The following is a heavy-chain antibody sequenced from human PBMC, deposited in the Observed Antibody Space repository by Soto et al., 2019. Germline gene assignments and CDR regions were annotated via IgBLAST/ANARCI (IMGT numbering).Heavy chain of an antibody. CDR1: GFTFSSYA. J-gene: IGHJ6*02. V-gene: IGHV3-30-3*01. D-gene: IGHD3-22*01. CDR3: ARDHSGYSDYYYYGMDV. CDR2: ISYDGSNK. Sequence: QVQLVESGGGVVQPGRSLRLSCAASGFTFSSYAMHWVRQAPGKGLEWVAVISYDGSNKYYADYVKGRFTISRDNSKNTLYLQMNSLRAEDTAVYYCARDHSGYSDYYYYGMDVWGQGTTVTVSS.